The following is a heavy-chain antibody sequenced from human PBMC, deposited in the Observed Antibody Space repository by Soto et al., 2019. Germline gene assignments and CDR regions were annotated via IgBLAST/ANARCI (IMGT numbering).Heavy chain of an antibody. CDR1: GFRFNEYE. CDR2: INSGGSLI. D-gene: IGHD3-10*01. Sequence: EVQLVESGGGLVQPGGSLRLSCVGSGFRFNEYEINWVRQAPGKGLEWILYINSGGSLIYYAASVKGRFTISRDNYKDSVYLQMNSLRADDTALYYCARETSYGQSATIVGELWGQGTLVTVSS. J-gene: IGHJ4*02. V-gene: IGHV3-48*03. CDR3: ARETSYGQSATIVGEL.